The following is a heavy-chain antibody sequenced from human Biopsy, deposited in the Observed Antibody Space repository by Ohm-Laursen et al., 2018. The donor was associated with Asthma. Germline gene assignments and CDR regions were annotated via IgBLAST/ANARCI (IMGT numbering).Heavy chain of an antibody. V-gene: IGHV1-3*04. CDR3: ARTYYDSLTGQVKDVFGV. D-gene: IGHD3-9*01. CDR1: GYNFISFA. Sequence: ASVKVSCKASGYNFISFAIHWVRQAPGQRLEWMGWVNTGNGDTKYSQKLQGRVTITRDTSASIAYMELRSLRSEDTATYYCARTYYDSLTGQVKDVFGVWGQGTMVTVSS. J-gene: IGHJ3*01. CDR2: VNTGNGDT.